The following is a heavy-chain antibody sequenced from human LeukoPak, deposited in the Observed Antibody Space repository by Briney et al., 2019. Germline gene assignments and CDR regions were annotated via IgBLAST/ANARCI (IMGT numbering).Heavy chain of an antibody. D-gene: IGHD3-22*01. CDR1: GYTFTSYY. J-gene: IGHJ4*02. Sequence: ASVKVSCKASGYTFTSYYMHWVRQAPGQGLEWMGIINPSGGSTSYAQKFQGRVTMTRDTSTSTVYMELSSLRSEDTAVYYCARAGGYYYDSSGYSNFDYWGQGTLVTVSS. CDR3: ARAGGYYYDSSGYSNFDY. CDR2: INPSGGST. V-gene: IGHV1-46*01.